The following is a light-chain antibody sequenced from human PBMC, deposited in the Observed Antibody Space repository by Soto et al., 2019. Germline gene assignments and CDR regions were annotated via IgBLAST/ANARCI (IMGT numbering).Light chain of an antibody. J-gene: IGKJ5*01. V-gene: IGKV3-20*01. CDR1: QSVSSN. Sequence: EIVMTQSPATLAVSPGEGATVSCRASQSVSSNLAWYQQKPGQAPRLLISGASSRATGIPDRFSGSGSGTDFTLTISRLEPEDFALYYCQHYAHNSPITFGQGTRLEI. CDR3: QHYAHNSPIT. CDR2: GAS.